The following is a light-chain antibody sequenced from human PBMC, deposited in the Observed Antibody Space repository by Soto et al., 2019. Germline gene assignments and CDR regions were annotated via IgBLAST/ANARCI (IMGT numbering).Light chain of an antibody. CDR3: KQYVRAPWT. CDR2: GAS. V-gene: IGKV3-20*01. CDR1: QSVSSRY. Sequence: EIVVTMSPGTLSLSPGERATLSWRASQSVSSRYLAWYQQKPGQAPRPLIHGASSRATGIPDRFSGSGSGTDFTLTISILEPEDLAVDYCKQYVRAPWTFGQGTNLDIK. J-gene: IGKJ1*01.